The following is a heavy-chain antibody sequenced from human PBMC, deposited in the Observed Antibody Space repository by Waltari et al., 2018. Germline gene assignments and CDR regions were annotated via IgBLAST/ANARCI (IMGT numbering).Heavy chain of an antibody. CDR2: IIPIFGTA. D-gene: IGHD3-10*01. Sequence: QVQLVQSGAEVKRPGSSVMVSCRASGGIFTNYAISWVRQAPGQGLEWMGGIIPIFGTANSAQKFQGRLTITSDESTSTAYMELSSLRPEDTAVYFCARDLGAMKVTSALEIWGQGTRVTVSS. CDR3: ARDLGAMKVTSALEI. J-gene: IGHJ3*02. CDR1: GGIFTNYA. V-gene: IGHV1-69*05.